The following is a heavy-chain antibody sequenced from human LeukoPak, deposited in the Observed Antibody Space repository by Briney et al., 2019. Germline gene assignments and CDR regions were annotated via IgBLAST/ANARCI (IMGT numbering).Heavy chain of an antibody. CDR2: MRYDGSDK. CDR1: GFTFSDYG. Sequence: GGSLRLSCAASGFTFSDYGMHWVRQAPGKGLVWVAFMRYDGSDKYYADSVKGRFTIYRDNSKNTLYVQMNSLRADDSAVYYCARLIWGSGWNNNYGAQGPLVTVSS. D-gene: IGHD3-16*01. V-gene: IGHV3-30*02. CDR3: ARLIWGSGWNNNY. J-gene: IGHJ4*02.